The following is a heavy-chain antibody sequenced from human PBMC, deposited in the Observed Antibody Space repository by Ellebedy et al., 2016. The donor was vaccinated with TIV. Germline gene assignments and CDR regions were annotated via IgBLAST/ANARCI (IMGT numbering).Heavy chain of an antibody. CDR3: AKGSYGDYVN. D-gene: IGHD4-17*01. CDR2: ITSSGDGT. Sequence: PGGSLRPSCAHSGFTFRSYAMSWVRQVPGKGLEWVSAITSSGDGTYYTDSVKGRFTISRDNSKSTLYLQMNSLKAEDTAIYYCAKGSYGDYVNWGQGTLVTVSS. V-gene: IGHV3-23*01. J-gene: IGHJ4*02. CDR1: GFTFRSYA.